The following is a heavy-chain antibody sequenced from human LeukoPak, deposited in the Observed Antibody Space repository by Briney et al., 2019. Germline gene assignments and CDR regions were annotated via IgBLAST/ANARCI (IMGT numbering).Heavy chain of an antibody. CDR1: GYTFTSHY. D-gene: IGHD3-10*01. Sequence: ASVKVSCKASGYTFTSHYMHWVRQAPGQGLEWMGIINPSGGSTSYAQKFQGRVTMTRDMSTSTVYMELSSLRSEDTAVYYCARDDASYGSGSYYVDYWGQGTLVTVSS. CDR2: INPSGGST. J-gene: IGHJ4*02. CDR3: ARDDASYGSGSYYVDY. V-gene: IGHV1-46*01.